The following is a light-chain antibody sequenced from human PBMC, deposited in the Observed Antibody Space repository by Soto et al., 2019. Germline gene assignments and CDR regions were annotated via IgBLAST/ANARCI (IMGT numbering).Light chain of an antibody. CDR3: SSYTTNNHLV. Sequence: QSVLTQPPSASGSPGQSITISCTGTSGDVGGYDYVSWYQQHPGKAPKLMIFEVTNRPSGVSNRFSGSKSGNTASLTISRLQTEDEADYYCSSYTTNNHLVFGGGTKLTVL. V-gene: IGLV2-14*01. CDR1: SGDVGGYDY. J-gene: IGLJ2*01. CDR2: EVT.